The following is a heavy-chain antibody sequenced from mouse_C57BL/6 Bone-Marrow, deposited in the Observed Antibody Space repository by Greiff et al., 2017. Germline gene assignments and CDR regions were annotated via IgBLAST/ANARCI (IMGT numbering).Heavy chain of an antibody. CDR2: FYPGNGDT. CDR1: GYAFSSSC. Sequence: QVQLQQSGPVLVKPGASVKISCKASGYAFSSSCMNWVKQRPGKGLEWIGRFYPGNGDTNYNRKFKGKATLTADKSSSTAYMQLNSLTSEDSAVYYCAGGDAVDYWGQGTSVTVSA. CDR3: AGGDAVDY. V-gene: IGHV1-82*01. D-gene: IGHD1-1*02. J-gene: IGHJ4*01.